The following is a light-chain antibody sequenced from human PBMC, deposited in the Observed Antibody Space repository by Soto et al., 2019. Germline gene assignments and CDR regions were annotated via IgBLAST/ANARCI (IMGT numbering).Light chain of an antibody. CDR3: QAWDSSTALDV. Sequence: SYELTQPPSVSVSPGQTASITCSGDKLGDKYACWYQQKPGQSPVLVIYQDSKRPSGIPERFSGSNSGNTATLTISGTQAMDEADYYCQAWDSSTALDVFGTGTKLNVL. J-gene: IGLJ1*01. CDR1: KLGDKY. CDR2: QDS. V-gene: IGLV3-1*01.